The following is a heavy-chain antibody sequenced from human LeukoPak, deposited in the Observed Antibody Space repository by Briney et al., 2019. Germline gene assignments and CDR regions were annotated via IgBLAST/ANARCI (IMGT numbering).Heavy chain of an antibody. J-gene: IGHJ6*03. CDR2: IGGSDGRT. Sequence: GGSLRLSCAASGFTFSTYAMSWVRQAPGKGLEWVSLIGGSDGRTRYADSVKGRFTISRGNSKNTLYLEMNSLRAEDTAVYYCAKDSSSYDWGYMDVWGKGTTVTISS. CDR3: AKDSSSYDWGYMDV. D-gene: IGHD3-22*01. CDR1: GFTFSTYA. V-gene: IGHV3-23*01.